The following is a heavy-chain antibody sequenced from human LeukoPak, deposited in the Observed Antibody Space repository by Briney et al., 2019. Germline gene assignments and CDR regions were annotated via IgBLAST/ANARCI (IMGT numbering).Heavy chain of an antibody. CDR2: INTDGSST. CDR1: GFTSSSYW. CDR3: ARTGYSGYDGAFDY. D-gene: IGHD5-12*01. J-gene: IGHJ4*02. V-gene: IGHV3-74*01. Sequence: GGSLRLSCAASGFTSSSYWMHWVRQAPGKGLVWVSRINTDGSSTSYADSVKGRFTISRDNAKNTLYLQMNSLRAEDTAVYYCARTGYSGYDGAFDYWGQGTLVTVSS.